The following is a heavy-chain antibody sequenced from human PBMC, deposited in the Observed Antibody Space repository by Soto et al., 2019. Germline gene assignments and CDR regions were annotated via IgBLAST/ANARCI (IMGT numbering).Heavy chain of an antibody. V-gene: IGHV3-7*05. CDR3: ARGSGWLSDS. Sequence: EVQLVESGGGLVQTGGSLRLSCAASGFTFSRYWMKWVRQAPGKGLEWVANIKQDGSETYYVDSVKGRFTISRDNAKNSLFLQMNSLRAEDTAVYYCARGSGWLSDSWGQGTLVTVSS. D-gene: IGHD6-19*01. J-gene: IGHJ4*02. CDR1: GFTFSRYW. CDR2: IKQDGSET.